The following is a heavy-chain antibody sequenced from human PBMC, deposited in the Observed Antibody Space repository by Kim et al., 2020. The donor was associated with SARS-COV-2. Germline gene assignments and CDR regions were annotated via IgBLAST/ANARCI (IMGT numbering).Heavy chain of an antibody. CDR3: ARGIKDYGSGRPFWGYPPRAFDI. CDR1: GGSFSGYY. Sequence: SETLSLTCAVYGGSFSGYYWRWIRQPQGKGLEWIGEINHSGSTNYNPSLKSRVTISVDTSKNQFSLKLSSVTAADTAVYYCARGIKDYGSGRPFWGYPPRAFDIWGKGTMVTVSS. D-gene: IGHD3-10*01. J-gene: IGHJ3*02. CDR2: INHSGST. V-gene: IGHV4-34*01.